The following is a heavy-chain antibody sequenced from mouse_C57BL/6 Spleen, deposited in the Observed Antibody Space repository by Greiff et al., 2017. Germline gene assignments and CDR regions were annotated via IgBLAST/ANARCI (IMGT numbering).Heavy chain of an antibody. V-gene: IGHV14-3*01. CDR3: ATYGYMYYFDY. Sequence: VQLQQSVAELVRPGASVKLSCTASGFNIKNTYMPWVKQRPEQGLEWIGRIDPANGNTKYAPKFQGKATITADTSSNTAYLQLSSLTSEDTAIYYCATYGYMYYFDYWGQGTTLTVSS. CDR1: GFNIKNTY. J-gene: IGHJ2*01. D-gene: IGHD2-2*01. CDR2: IDPANGNT.